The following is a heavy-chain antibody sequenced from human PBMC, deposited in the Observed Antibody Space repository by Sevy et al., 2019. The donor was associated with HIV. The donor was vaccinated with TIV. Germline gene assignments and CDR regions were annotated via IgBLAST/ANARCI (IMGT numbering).Heavy chain of an antibody. CDR2: ISSAGTYI. J-gene: IGHJ6*02. V-gene: IGHV3-21*01. CDR1: GLTFISFSSSS. CDR3: ARDRGVGTSSYGMDV. D-gene: IGHD1-26*01. Sequence: GGSLRLSCAASGLTFISFSSSSMNWVRQAPGKGLEWVSSISSAGTYIYYADSMKGRFTISRDNAKSSVYLQMNSLRAEDTAVYYCARDRGVGTSSYGMDVWGQGTTVTVFS.